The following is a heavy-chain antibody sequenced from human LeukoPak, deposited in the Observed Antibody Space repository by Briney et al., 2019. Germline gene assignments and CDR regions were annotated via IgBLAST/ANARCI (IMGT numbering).Heavy chain of an antibody. D-gene: IGHD3-22*01. J-gene: IGHJ4*02. V-gene: IGHV1-3*01. CDR1: GYTFTSYA. CDR3: ARDSFPAYYYDSSGYREPFDY. Sequence: GASVKVSCKASGYTFTSYAMHWVRQAPGQRLEWMGWINAGNGNTKYSQKLQGRVTITRDTSASTAYMELSSLRSEDTAVYYCARDSFPAYYYDSSGYREPFDYWGQGTLVTVSS. CDR2: INAGNGNT.